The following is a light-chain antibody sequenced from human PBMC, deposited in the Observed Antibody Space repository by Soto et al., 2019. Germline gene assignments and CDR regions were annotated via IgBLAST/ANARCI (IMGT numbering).Light chain of an antibody. J-gene: IGKJ4*01. V-gene: IGKV3-15*01. CDR3: QQYNNWPLG. CDR2: DAS. Sequence: EIMMTQSPANMSVSPGERATLSCRASQSVNSNLAWYQQKPGQAPRLLMSDASTRATGIPARFSGSESGTEFTLTISSLQAEDFAVYYCQQYNNWPLGFGGGTKVEIK. CDR1: QSVNSN.